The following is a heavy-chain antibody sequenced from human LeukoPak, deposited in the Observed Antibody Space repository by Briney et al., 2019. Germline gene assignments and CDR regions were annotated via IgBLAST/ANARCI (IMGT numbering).Heavy chain of an antibody. J-gene: IGHJ4*02. Sequence: SETLSLTCAVYGGSFRGYYWSWLRQPTGKGLEWIGEINHSGSTNYNPSLKSRVTISVDTSKNQFSLKLSSVTAADTAVYYCARGRITMVRGAAYYWGQGTLVTVSS. CDR1: GGSFRGYY. V-gene: IGHV4-34*01. CDR3: ARGRITMVRGAAYY. D-gene: IGHD3-10*01. CDR2: INHSGST.